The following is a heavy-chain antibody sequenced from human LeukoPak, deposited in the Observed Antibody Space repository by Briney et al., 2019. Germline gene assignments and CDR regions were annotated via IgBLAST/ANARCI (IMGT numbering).Heavy chain of an antibody. J-gene: IGHJ4*02. Sequence: GGSLRLSCAASGFTFSTYWMTWVRQAPGKGLEWVGRIKSKTGGGTTDYAAPVKGRFTISRDDSKNTLYLQMNSLKTEDTAVYYCTTQRSRITMVRGVIRSDHWGQGTLVTVSS. CDR1: GFTFSTYW. V-gene: IGHV3-15*01. CDR2: IKSKTGGGTT. CDR3: TTQRSRITMVRGVIRSDH. D-gene: IGHD3-10*01.